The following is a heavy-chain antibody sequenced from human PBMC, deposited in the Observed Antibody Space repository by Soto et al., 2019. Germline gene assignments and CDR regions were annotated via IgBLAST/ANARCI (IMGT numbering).Heavy chain of an antibody. Sequence: QVQLMQSGAEVKKPGASVKVSCKASGDTFTDYYIHWVRQPPGQGIEWMGTVNPSGGHTTYAQHFLGRVTMTRDTATSTLYRELTDLTSDDTAIYYCARGGHVVVVTAALDYWGQGTLVTVSS. V-gene: IGHV1-46*01. CDR1: GDTFTDYY. J-gene: IGHJ4*02. CDR3: ARGGHVVVVTAALDY. D-gene: IGHD2-21*02. CDR2: VNPSGGHT.